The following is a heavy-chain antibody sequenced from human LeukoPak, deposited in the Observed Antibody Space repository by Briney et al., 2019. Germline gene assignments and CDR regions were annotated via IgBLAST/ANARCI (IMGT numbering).Heavy chain of an antibody. CDR1: GLSFSDYY. Sequence: GGSLRLSSAASGLSFSDYYVIWIRQAPGRGLEYVSYISSHGSSIHYADSVKGRFTISRDNANNSLFLQMNSLRAEDTAVYYCARTGHYCSGGTCYSGQFDFWGQGTLVTVSS. V-gene: IGHV3-11*01. CDR3: ARTGHYCSGGTCYSGQFDF. D-gene: IGHD2-15*01. CDR2: ISSHGSSI. J-gene: IGHJ4*02.